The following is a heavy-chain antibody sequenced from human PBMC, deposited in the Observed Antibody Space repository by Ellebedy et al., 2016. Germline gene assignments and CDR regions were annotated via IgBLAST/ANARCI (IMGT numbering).Heavy chain of an antibody. J-gene: IGHJ6*02. D-gene: IGHD3-10*01. Sequence: SVKVSCXASGGTFSSYAISWVRQAPGQGLEWMGGIIPIFGTANYAQKFQGRVTITADESTSTAYMELSSLRSEDTAVYYCARVQEVRGVIIGYYYYGMDVWGQGTTVTVSS. CDR1: GGTFSSYA. CDR2: IIPIFGTA. CDR3: ARVQEVRGVIIGYYYYGMDV. V-gene: IGHV1-69*13.